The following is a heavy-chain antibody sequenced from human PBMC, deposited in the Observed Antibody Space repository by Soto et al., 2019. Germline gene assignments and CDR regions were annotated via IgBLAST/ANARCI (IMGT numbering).Heavy chain of an antibody. D-gene: IGHD4-17*01. V-gene: IGHV3-74*01. CDR2: IDTDGGGT. J-gene: IGHJ4*02. Sequence: EVQLVESGGGLVQPGGSLRVSCAASGFTFRSHRIHWVRQAPGKGLEWVSRIDTDGGGTSYADSVKGRFTISTDNAENTVYLQMNGLRVEDTAVYYCATVFDVWGQGTLVIVSS. CDR1: GFTFRSHR. CDR3: ATVFDV.